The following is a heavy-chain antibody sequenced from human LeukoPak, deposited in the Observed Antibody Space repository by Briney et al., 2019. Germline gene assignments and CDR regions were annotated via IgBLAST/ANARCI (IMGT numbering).Heavy chain of an antibody. Sequence: PSETLSLSCTVSNGSIFSHNSYWAWVRQPPGKGLEWIVGMYYSGTTYYNPSLQSRVTMSVDTAKNHFSLNMTSVSAADTAVYFCAKLVGTTGYFDLWGRGALVTVAS. J-gene: IGHJ4*02. CDR3: AKLVGTTGYFDL. D-gene: IGHD1-1*01. CDR1: NGSIFSHNSY. CDR2: MYYSGTT. V-gene: IGHV4-39*01.